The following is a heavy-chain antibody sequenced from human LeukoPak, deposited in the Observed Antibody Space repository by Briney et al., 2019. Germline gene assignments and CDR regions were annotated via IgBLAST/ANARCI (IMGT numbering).Heavy chain of an antibody. D-gene: IGHD2-15*01. Sequence: GGSLRLSCAASGFTFSSYAMHWVRQAPGKGLEWVAVISYDGSNKYYADSVKGRFPISRDNSKNTLYLQMNSLRAEDTAVYYCARDVAVAATTPFDYWGQGTLVTVSS. V-gene: IGHV3-30*04. CDR2: ISYDGSNK. J-gene: IGHJ4*02. CDR1: GFTFSSYA. CDR3: ARDVAVAATTPFDY.